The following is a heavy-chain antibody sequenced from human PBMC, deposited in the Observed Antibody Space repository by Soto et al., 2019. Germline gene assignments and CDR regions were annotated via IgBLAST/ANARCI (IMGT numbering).Heavy chain of an antibody. Sequence: QVQLVESGGGLVKPGGSLRLSCAASGFTFSDYYMSWIRQAPGKGLEWVSYISTTNAYTNYAASVKGRFTVSRDNAKSSLYLQMNSLRAEDTAVYYCARRGCTGCSCYSAWGQGTLVTVSS. CDR3: ARRGCTGCSCYSA. D-gene: IGHD2-15*01. J-gene: IGHJ5*02. CDR1: GFTFSDYY. CDR2: ISTTNAYT. V-gene: IGHV3-11*06.